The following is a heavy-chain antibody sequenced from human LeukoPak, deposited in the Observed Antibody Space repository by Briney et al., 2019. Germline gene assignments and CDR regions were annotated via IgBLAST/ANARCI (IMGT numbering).Heavy chain of an antibody. Sequence: GSSVKVSCKASGGTFSSYAISWVRQAPGQGLEWMGIINPSGGSTSYAQKFQGRVTMTRDMSTSTVYMELSSLRSEDTAVYYCARAPGDNWFDPWGQGTLVTVSS. J-gene: IGHJ5*02. V-gene: IGHV1-46*01. CDR3: ARAPGDNWFDP. CDR1: GGTFSSYA. CDR2: INPSGGST.